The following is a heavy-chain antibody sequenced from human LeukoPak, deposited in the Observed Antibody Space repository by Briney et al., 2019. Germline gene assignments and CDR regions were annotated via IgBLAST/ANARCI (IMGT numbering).Heavy chain of an antibody. Sequence: GGSLRLSCAASGFTFSSYSMNWVRQAPGKGLEWVSSISSSSSYIYYADSVKGRFTISRDNAKNSPYLQMNSLRAEDTAVYYCAKLLWFGESQTDAFDIWGQGTMVTVSS. V-gene: IGHV3-21*01. D-gene: IGHD3-10*01. CDR2: ISSSSSYI. J-gene: IGHJ3*02. CDR1: GFTFSSYS. CDR3: AKLLWFGESQTDAFDI.